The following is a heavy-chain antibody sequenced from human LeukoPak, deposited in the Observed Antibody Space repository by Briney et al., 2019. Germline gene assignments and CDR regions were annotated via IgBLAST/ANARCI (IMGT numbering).Heavy chain of an antibody. D-gene: IGHD5-18*01. CDR1: GGSISSGDYF. J-gene: IGHJ3*02. Sequence: SETLSLTCTVSGGSISSGDYFWSWIRQPPGKGLEWIGYISHSGYTSYNPSLKSRVTISVDTSKNQFSLKLTSVTAADTAVYFCARPAGSYGYDAFDIWGQGTMVTVSS. V-gene: IGHV4-30-4*01. CDR2: ISHSGYT. CDR3: ARPAGSYGYDAFDI.